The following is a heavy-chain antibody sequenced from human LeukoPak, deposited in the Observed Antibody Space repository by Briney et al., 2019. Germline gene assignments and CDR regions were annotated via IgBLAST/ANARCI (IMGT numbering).Heavy chain of an antibody. CDR1: GGSISSSSYY. Sequence: SETLSLTCTVSGGSISSSSYYWSWIRQPPGKGLKWIGFIYYSGSTNYNPSLKSRVTISIDTSKNQFSLRLSSVTAADTAVYYCARAGRYYFYGMDVWGQGTMVTVSS. CDR2: IYYSGST. D-gene: IGHD1-14*01. J-gene: IGHJ6*02. V-gene: IGHV4-61*01. CDR3: ARAGRYYFYGMDV.